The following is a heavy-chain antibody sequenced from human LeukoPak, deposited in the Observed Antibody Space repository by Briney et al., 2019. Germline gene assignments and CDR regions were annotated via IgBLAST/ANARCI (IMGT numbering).Heavy chain of an antibody. D-gene: IGHD7-27*01. Sequence: GGSLRLSCAASGFTFSSYAMSWVRQPLGKGLQWVSAISGSGGSTNYADSVKGRFTISRDNSKNTLYLQMNSLRAEDTAVYYCAKGGELGKRYFDYWGQGTLVTVSS. CDR3: AKGGELGKRYFDY. CDR1: GFTFSSYA. CDR2: ISGSGGST. V-gene: IGHV3-23*01. J-gene: IGHJ4*02.